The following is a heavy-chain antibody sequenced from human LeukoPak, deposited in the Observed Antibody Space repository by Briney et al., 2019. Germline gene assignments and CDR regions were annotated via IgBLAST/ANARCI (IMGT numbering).Heavy chain of an antibody. Sequence: GGSLRLSCAASGFAFTEYWMHWVRQTPGKGLIWVSRINDGGTYTAYADSVKGRFTVSRDNAANTLNSLRVEDTAIYYCAREIKIQGFRAFDYWGQGTPVTVSS. CDR2: INDGGTYT. D-gene: IGHD3-10*01. V-gene: IGHV3-74*01. J-gene: IGHJ4*02. CDR3: AREIKIQGFRAFDY. CDR1: GFAFTEYW.